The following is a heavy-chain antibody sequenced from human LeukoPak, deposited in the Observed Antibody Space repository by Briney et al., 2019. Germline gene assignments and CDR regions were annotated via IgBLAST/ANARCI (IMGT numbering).Heavy chain of an antibody. D-gene: IGHD4-17*01. CDR2: LSGGGSST. J-gene: IGHJ4*02. CDR3: AKALSTGGFFDY. V-gene: IGHV3-23*01. CDR1: GFTFSSYN. Sequence: GGSLRLSCAASGFTFSSYNMNWVRQAPGKGLEWVSALSGGGSSTYYADSVKGRFTISRDNSKNTLYLQMNSLRVEDTAIYYCAKALSTGGFFDYWGQGTLVTVSS.